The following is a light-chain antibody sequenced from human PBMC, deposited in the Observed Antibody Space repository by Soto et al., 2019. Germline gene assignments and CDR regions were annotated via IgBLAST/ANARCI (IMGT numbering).Light chain of an antibody. J-gene: IGLJ1*01. V-gene: IGLV2-14*01. Sequence: QAVVTQPASVSGSPGQSITISCTGTSSDVGGYNYVSWYQQHPGKAPKLMIYDVSNRPSGVSNRFSGSKSGNTASLTISGLQAEDEADYCCSSYTSSSSYVFGTGTKVTVL. CDR1: SSDVGGYNY. CDR3: SSYTSSSSYV. CDR2: DVS.